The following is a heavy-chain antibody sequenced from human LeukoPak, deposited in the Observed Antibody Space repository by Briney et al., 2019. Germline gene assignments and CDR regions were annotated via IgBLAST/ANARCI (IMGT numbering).Heavy chain of an antibody. CDR2: INPNSGGT. D-gene: IGHD6-19*01. V-gene: IGHV1-2*06. CDR1: GYTFTGYY. J-gene: IGHJ5*02. CDR3: ASMTSSGWSSNWFDP. Sequence: GASVKVSRKASGYTFTGYYMHWVRQAPGQGLEWMGRINPNSGGTNYAQKFQGRVTMTRDTSISTAYMELSRLRSDDTAVYYCASMTSSGWSSNWFDPWGQGTLVTVSS.